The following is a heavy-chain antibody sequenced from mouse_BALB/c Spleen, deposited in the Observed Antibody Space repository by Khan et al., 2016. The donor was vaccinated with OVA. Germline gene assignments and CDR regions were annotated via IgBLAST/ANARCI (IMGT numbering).Heavy chain of an antibody. Sequence: VQLKQSGPELGKPGASVKMSCKPSGYIFTNYVLHWVKQKPGQGLEWIGYINPYNGGTKYNEKFKGKATLASDKSSITAYPELSSLTSEDSAVYYCARGNGQSYNFDYWGQGTTLTLSA. J-gene: IGHJ2*01. D-gene: IGHD3-1*01. CDR1: GYIFTNYV. CDR2: INPYNGGT. CDR3: ARGNGQSYNFDY. V-gene: IGHV1S136*01.